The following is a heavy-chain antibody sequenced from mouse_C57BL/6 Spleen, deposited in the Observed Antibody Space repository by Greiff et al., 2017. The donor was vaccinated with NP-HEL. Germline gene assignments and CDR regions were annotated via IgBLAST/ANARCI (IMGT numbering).Heavy chain of an antibody. D-gene: IGHD2-4*01. CDR2: IHPNSGST. CDR3: ARPKDYDGGFLAMDY. J-gene: IGHJ4*01. V-gene: IGHV1-64*01. CDR1: GYTFTSYW. Sequence: VQLQQPGAELVKPGASVKLSCKASGYTFTSYWMHWVKQRPGQGLEWIGMIHPNSGSTNYNEKFKSKATLTVDKSSSTAYMQLSSLTSEDSAVYYCARPKDYDGGFLAMDYWGRGTSVTVSS.